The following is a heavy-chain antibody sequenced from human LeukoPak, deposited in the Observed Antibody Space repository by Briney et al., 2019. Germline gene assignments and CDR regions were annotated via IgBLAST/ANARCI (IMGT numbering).Heavy chain of an antibody. J-gene: IGHJ4*02. V-gene: IGHV1-46*01. CDR1: GYTFTSYY. D-gene: IGHD6-13*01. CDR2: INPSGGST. Sequence: ASVKVSCKASGYTFTSYYMHWVRQAPGQGLEWMGIINPSGGSTSYAQKFQGRVTMTRDTSTSTVYMELSSLRSEDTAVYYCASIAAAGRVFDYWGQGTLVTVSS. CDR3: ASIAAAGRVFDY.